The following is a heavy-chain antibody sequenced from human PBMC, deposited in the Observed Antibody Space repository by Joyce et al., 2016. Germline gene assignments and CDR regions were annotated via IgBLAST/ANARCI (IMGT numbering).Heavy chain of an antibody. J-gene: IGHJ4*02. D-gene: IGHD1-14*01. CDR2: ISAYNGDT. CDR1: GYTFTSYG. CDR3: ARKPRDLAFDV. V-gene: IGHV1-18*01. Sequence: QVQLVQSGADVKKPGASVKVSCKASGYTFTSYGINWVRQAPGQGLEWMAWISAYNGDTIYAQMLQGRLTLTTDASTSTAYMELRSLTSDDTAVYYCARKPRDLAFDVWGQGTLVTVSS.